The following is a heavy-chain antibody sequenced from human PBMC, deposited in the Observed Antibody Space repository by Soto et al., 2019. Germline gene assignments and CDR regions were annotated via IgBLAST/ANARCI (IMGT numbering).Heavy chain of an antibody. Sequence: VESLKISCKGSGYIFTSYWIGCFLQMPVKGLEWMGIIYPGDSDTRYSPSFQGQVTISADKSISTAYLQWSSLKASDTAMYYCASGITGTTVYFDYWGQGTLVTVSS. CDR3: ASGITGTTVYFDY. CDR1: GYIFTSYW. CDR2: IYPGDSDT. D-gene: IGHD1-20*01. J-gene: IGHJ4*02. V-gene: IGHV5-51*01.